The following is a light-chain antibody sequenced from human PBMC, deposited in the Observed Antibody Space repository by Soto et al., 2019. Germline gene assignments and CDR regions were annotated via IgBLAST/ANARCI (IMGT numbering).Light chain of an antibody. J-gene: IGKJ2*01. Sequence: DIQMTQSPSTLSASVGDRVTITCRASQSISSWLASYQQKPGKAPKLLIYKASCLESGVPPRFSRSGSATELTLTITSLQPDYFATYSSQQYDSYYTFGQGTTLEIK. CDR3: QQYDSYYT. CDR1: QSISSW. CDR2: KAS. V-gene: IGKV1-5*03.